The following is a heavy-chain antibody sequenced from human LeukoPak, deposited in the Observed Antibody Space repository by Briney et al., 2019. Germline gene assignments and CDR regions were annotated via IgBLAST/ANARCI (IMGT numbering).Heavy chain of an antibody. J-gene: IGHJ4*02. CDR1: GGTFSSYA. CDR3: ADARYDILTGYLH. CDR2: IIPIFGTA. V-gene: IGHV1-69*06. D-gene: IGHD3-9*01. Sequence: ASVKVSCKASGGTFSSYAISWVRQAPGQGLEWMGGIIPIFGTANYAQKFQGRVTITADKSTSTAYMELSSLRSEDTAVYYCADARYDILTGYLHWGQGTLVTVSS.